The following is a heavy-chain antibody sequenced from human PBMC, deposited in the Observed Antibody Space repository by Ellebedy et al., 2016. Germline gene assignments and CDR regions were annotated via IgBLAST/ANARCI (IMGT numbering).Heavy chain of an antibody. CDR1: GFTFSSYA. J-gene: IGHJ6*03. Sequence: GESLKISCAASGFTFSSYAMSWVRQAPGRRLEWVSAISGSGGSTHYVDSVRGRFTISRENSKNTLYRQMTSLRAEDTAVYYCARAPTAIFAHFYHYYYYMDVWGKGTTVTVSS. CDR3: ARAPTAIFAHFYHYYYYMDV. V-gene: IGHV3-23*01. D-gene: IGHD2-21*02. CDR2: ISGSGGST.